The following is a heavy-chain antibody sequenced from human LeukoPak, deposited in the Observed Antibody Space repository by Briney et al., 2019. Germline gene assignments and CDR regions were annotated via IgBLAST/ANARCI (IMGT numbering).Heavy chain of an antibody. CDR3: ARAYYYGSGSMDY. CDR1: GGSVSSGSYY. CDR2: IYYSGST. D-gene: IGHD3-10*01. J-gene: IGHJ4*02. V-gene: IGHV4-61*01. Sequence: SETLSLTCTVSGGSVSSGSYYWSWIRQPPGKGLEWIGYIYYSGSTNYNPSLKSRVTISVDTSKNQFSLKLNSVTAADTAVYYCARAYYYGSGSMDYWGQGTLVTVSS.